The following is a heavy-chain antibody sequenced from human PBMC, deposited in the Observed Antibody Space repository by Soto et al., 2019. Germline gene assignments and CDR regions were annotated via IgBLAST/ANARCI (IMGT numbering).Heavy chain of an antibody. J-gene: IGHJ5*02. Sequence: GGSLRLSCASSGFTFSIYGMNCFRQAPGKGLDWVAVISYDGSYKYTSDAVKGRFTISRDNSNNTLYLQLNSLRTEDTAVYYCAKDQGWLWFDPWGQGTLVTVSS. CDR3: AKDQGWLWFDP. CDR1: GFTFSIYG. V-gene: IGHV3-30*18. D-gene: IGHD5-12*01. CDR2: ISYDGSYK.